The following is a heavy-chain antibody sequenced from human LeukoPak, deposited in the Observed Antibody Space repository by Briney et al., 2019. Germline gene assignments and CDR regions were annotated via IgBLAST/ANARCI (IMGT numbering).Heavy chain of an antibody. CDR2: ISGGGGGT. Sequence: GGSLRLSCAASAFTFSNYAMSWVRQAPGKGLEWVSVISGGGGGTYYADSVKGRFTISRDNSQNTLYLQMNSLRAEDTAVYYCARGYCSSTTCSVDYWGRGTLVTVSS. V-gene: IGHV3-23*01. D-gene: IGHD2-2*01. CDR1: AFTFSNYA. CDR3: ARGYCSSTTCSVDY. J-gene: IGHJ4*02.